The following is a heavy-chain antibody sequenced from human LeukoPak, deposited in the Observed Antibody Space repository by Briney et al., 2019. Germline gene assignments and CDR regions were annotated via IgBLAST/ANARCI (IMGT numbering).Heavy chain of an antibody. CDR3: ARGVGYCTNGVCSCPGCYYYGMDV. Sequence: SETLSLTCAVYGGSFSGYYWSWIRQPPGKGLEWIGEINHSGSTNYNPSLKSRVTISVDTSKNQFSLKLSSVTAADTAVYYCARGVGYCTNGVCSCPGCYYYGMDVWGQGTTVTVSS. CDR2: INHSGST. CDR1: GGSFSGYY. D-gene: IGHD2-8*01. J-gene: IGHJ6*02. V-gene: IGHV4-34*01.